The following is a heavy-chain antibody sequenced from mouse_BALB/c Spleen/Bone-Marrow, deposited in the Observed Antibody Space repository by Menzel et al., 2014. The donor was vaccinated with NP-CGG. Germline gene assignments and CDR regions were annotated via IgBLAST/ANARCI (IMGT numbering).Heavy chain of an antibody. CDR1: GFNIKDFY. Sequence: EVKLVESGAELVRSGASVKLSCTASGFNIKDFYIYWVKQRPAQGLEWIGWIDPENGDTDYDPKFQGKATMTADTSSNTDYLQLSSLASEDTAVYYCNALYYDSDFDYWGQGATLTVSS. CDR3: NALYYDSDFDY. D-gene: IGHD2-4*01. V-gene: IGHV14-4*02. J-gene: IGHJ2*01. CDR2: IDPENGDT.